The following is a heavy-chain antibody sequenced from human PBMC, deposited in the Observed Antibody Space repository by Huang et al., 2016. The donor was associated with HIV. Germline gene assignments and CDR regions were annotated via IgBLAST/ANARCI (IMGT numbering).Heavy chain of an antibody. CDR1: GGSISSSSYY. CDR2: IYYSGST. J-gene: IGHJ4*02. V-gene: IGHV4-39*01. Sequence: QLQLQESGPGLVKPSETLSLTCTVSGGSISSSSYYWGWIRQPPGKGLVWFGSIYYSGSTYYTPSLKSRVTISVDTSKNQFSLKLSSVTAADTAVYYCARLPGSSGWYFYFDYWGQGTLVTVSS. CDR3: ARLPGSSGWYFYFDY. D-gene: IGHD6-19*01.